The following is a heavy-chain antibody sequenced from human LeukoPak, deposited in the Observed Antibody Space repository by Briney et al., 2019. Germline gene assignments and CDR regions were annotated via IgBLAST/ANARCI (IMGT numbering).Heavy chain of an antibody. CDR2: INPNSGGT. CDR3: ARDYISSSGYPYFDI. CDR1: GYTFTGYY. V-gene: IGHV1-2*02. Sequence: GASVKVSCKASGYTFTGYYMHWVRQAPGQGLEWMGWINPNSGGTNYAQKFQGRVTMTRDTSISTAYMELSRLRSDDTAVYYCARDYISSSGYPYFDIWGQGTMVTVSS. J-gene: IGHJ3*02. D-gene: IGHD3-22*01.